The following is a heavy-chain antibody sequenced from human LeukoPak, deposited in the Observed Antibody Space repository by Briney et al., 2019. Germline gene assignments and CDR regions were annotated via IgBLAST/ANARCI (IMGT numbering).Heavy chain of an antibody. CDR2: IYHSGST. D-gene: IGHD1-14*01. J-gene: IGHJ5*02. CDR3: ARHARTENWFDP. V-gene: IGHV4-38-2*01. Sequence: SETLSLTCAVSGYSISSGYYWGWIRQPPGKGLEWIGSIYHSGSTYYNPSLKSRVTISVDTSKKQFSLKLSSVTAADTAVYYCARHARTENWFDPWGQGTLVTVSS. CDR1: GYSISSGYY.